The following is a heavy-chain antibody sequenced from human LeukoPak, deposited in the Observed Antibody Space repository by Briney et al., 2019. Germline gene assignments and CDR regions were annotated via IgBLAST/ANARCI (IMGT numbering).Heavy chain of an antibody. CDR1: GYTFTSYD. Sequence: ASVKVSCKASGYTFTSYDINWVRQAPGQGLEWMRWISAYNGNTNYAQKLQGRVTMTTDTFTSTAYMELRSLRSDDTAVYYCARDGSGSYYPNWFDLWGQGTLVTVSS. J-gene: IGHJ5*02. CDR3: ARDGSGSYYPNWFDL. CDR2: ISAYNGNT. D-gene: IGHD3-10*01. V-gene: IGHV1-18*04.